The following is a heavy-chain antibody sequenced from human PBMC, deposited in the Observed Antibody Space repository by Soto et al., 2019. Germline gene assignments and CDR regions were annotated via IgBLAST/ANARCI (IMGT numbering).Heavy chain of an antibody. D-gene: IGHD2-15*01. Sequence: QVQLVQSGAEVKKPGSSVKVSCKASGGTFSSYTISWVRQAPGQGLEWMGRIIPILGIANYAQKFQGRVTITADKSTSTAYRELGSLRSEDTAVYYCARPTDCSGGSCYSNQAFDIWGQGTMVTVSS. J-gene: IGHJ3*02. CDR1: GGTFSSYT. V-gene: IGHV1-69*02. CDR2: IIPILGIA. CDR3: ARPTDCSGGSCYSNQAFDI.